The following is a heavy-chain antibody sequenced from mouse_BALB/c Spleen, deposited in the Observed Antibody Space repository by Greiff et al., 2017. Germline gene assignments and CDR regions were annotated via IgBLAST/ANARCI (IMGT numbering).Heavy chain of an antibody. CDR1: GFTFTSYG. CDR3: ARSSYGYFDV. CDR2: ISSGGSYT. Sequence: EVQRVESGGDLVKPGGSLKLSCAASGFTFTSYGMSWVRQTPDKRLEWVATISSGGSYTYYPDSVKGRFTISRDNAKNTLYLQMSSLKSEDTAMYYCARSSYGYFDVWGAGTTVTVSS. J-gene: IGHJ1*01. V-gene: IGHV5-6*01. D-gene: IGHD1-1*01.